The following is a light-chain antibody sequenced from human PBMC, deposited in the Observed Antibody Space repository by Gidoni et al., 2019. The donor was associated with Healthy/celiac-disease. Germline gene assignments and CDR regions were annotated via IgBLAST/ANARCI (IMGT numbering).Light chain of an antibody. CDR3: RQYDKWPLT. CDR2: GAS. V-gene: IGKV3-15*01. Sequence: EIEMTHSPATLSVSPGERSTLSCSASQSVSSNLAWYQQKPGQAPRHLIYGASTRATGIPAAFSGSGSGREFTITISSLQYEDYAVYYCRQYDKWPLTFGGGTKVEIK. J-gene: IGKJ4*01. CDR1: QSVSSN.